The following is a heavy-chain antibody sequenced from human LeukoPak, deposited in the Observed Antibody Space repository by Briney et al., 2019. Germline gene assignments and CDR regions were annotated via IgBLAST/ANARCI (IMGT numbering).Heavy chain of an antibody. CDR1: RYTFTSYA. CDR2: INTNTGNP. Sequence: ASVKVSCKASRYTFTSYAMNWVRQAPGQGLEWMGWINTNTGNPTYAQGFTGRFVFSLDTSVSTAYLQISSLKAEDTAVYYCARPRDGYTLYYFDYWGQGTLVTVSS. D-gene: IGHD5-24*01. CDR3: ARPRDGYTLYYFDY. V-gene: IGHV7-4-1*02. J-gene: IGHJ4*02.